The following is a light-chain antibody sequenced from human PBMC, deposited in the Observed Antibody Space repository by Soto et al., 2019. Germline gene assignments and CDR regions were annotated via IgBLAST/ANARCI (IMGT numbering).Light chain of an antibody. CDR2: DTS. CDR3: QQYNNWPPIT. Sequence: EIVMKQSPGTLSWSQGEIAAVSGRASQSVTRNYVAWYQQKPGQAPGLLICDTSTRATGIPARCSCSGSGTEFTLTISSLQFEDFAVYYCQQYNNWPPITFGQGTRLEIK. J-gene: IGKJ5*01. CDR1: QSVTRN. V-gene: IGKV3-15*01.